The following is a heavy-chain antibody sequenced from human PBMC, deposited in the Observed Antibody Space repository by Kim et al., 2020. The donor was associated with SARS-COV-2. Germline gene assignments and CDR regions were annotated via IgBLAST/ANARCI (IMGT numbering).Heavy chain of an antibody. CDR3: ARHPVIPDTFDI. D-gene: IGHD2-21*01. CDR1: GGSISSSSYY. CDR2: IYYSGST. V-gene: IGHV4-39*01. Sequence: SETLSLTCTVSGGSISSSSYYWGWIRQPPGKGLEWIGSIYYSGSTHYNPSLKSRVTISVDTSKNQFSLKLRSVTAADTAVYYCARHPVIPDTFDIWGQGTMVTVSS. J-gene: IGHJ3*02.